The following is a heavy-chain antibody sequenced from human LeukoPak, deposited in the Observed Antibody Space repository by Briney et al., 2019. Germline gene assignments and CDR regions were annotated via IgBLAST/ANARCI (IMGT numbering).Heavy chain of an antibody. D-gene: IGHD5-12*01. Sequence: GGSLRLSCAVSGVTITTYAMNWVRQAPGEGLEWISYISGSGTTLYYADSVRGRFTISRDTAKNSLYLQMNALRVEDTAVYYCASGGGLSGYLYWGQGTLVTVSS. CDR1: GVTITTYA. J-gene: IGHJ4*02. V-gene: IGHV3-48*03. CDR3: ASGGGLSGYLY. CDR2: ISGSGTTL.